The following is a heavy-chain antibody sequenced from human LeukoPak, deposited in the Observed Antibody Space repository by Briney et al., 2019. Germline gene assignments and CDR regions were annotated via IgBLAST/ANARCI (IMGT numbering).Heavy chain of an antibody. CDR2: ISGSGGST. CDR3: AKDYYDSSPFDY. D-gene: IGHD3-22*01. J-gene: IGHJ4*02. V-gene: IGHV3-23*01. CDR1: GFTFDDYG. Sequence: GGSLRLSCAASGFTFDDYGMSWVRQAPGKGLEWVSAISGSGGSTYYADSVKGRFTISRDNSKYTLYLQMNSLRAEDTAVYYCAKDYYDSSPFDYWGQGTLVTVSS.